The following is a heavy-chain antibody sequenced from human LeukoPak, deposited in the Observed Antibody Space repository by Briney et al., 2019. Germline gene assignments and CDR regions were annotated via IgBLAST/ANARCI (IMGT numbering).Heavy chain of an antibody. CDR1: GFTFSNYW. Sequence: GGSLRLSCVASGFTFSNYWMHWVRQAPGKGLVWVSRINSDGSSTTYADSVKGRFTISRDNAKNTNTLYLQMNSLRAEDTAVYYCARVSNSYDYYYMDVWGKGTTVTISS. V-gene: IGHV3-74*01. J-gene: IGHJ6*03. CDR3: ARVSNSYDYYYMDV. CDR2: INSDGSST.